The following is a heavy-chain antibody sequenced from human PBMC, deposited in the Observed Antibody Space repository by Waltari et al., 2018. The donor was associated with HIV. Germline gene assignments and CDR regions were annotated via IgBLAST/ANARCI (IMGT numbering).Heavy chain of an antibody. J-gene: IGHJ4*02. CDR3: AKGASGWSPGY. CDR2: ISYYGDNK. Sequence: QVQLVESGGGVVQTGRSLRLYCAASGFTFGSYAMHWVRQAPGKGLEWVAVISYYGDNKYYADSVKGRFTISRDNSKNTLYLQMNSLRAEDTAVYYCAKGASGWSPGYWGQGTLVTVSS. D-gene: IGHD6-19*01. V-gene: IGHV3-30*18. CDR1: GFTFGSYA.